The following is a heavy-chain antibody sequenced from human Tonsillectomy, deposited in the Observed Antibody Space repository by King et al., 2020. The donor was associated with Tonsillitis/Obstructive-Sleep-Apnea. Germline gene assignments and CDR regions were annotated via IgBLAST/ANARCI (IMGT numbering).Heavy chain of an antibody. J-gene: IGHJ3*02. CDR2: INSDGSST. CDR3: ARHLRYSSPAFDI. D-gene: IGHD6-19*01. CDR1: GFTFSSYW. V-gene: IGHV3-74*01. Sequence: VQLVESGGGLVQPGGSLRLSCADSGFTFSSYWMHWVRQAPGKGLVWVSRINSDGSSTSYADSVKGRFTISRDNAKNTLYLQMNSLRAEDTAVYYCARHLRYSSPAFDIWGQGTMVTVSS.